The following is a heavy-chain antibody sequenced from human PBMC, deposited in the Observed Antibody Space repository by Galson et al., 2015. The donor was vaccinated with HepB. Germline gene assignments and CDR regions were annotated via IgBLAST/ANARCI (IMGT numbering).Heavy chain of an antibody. CDR3: AVNLKRGTSDY. J-gene: IGHJ4*02. CDR1: GFTISDYG. D-gene: IGHD1-1*01. V-gene: IGHV3-23*01. Sequence: SLRLSCAAAGFTISDYGIDWVRQPPGKGLEWVSGIGSSGRTYYKDSAKGRFTISRENSKNTVFLQMKSLRAEDTAEYFRAVNLKRGTSDYWGQRTRVTASS. CDR2: IGSSGRT.